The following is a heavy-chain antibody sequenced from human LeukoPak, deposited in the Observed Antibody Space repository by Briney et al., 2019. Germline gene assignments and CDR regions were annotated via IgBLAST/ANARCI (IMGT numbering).Heavy chain of an antibody. CDR3: ARSNRDYDILTGYTYNWFDP. CDR1: GGSISSSSYY. J-gene: IGHJ5*02. Sequence: KPSETLSLTCTVSGGSISSSSYYWGWIRQPPGKGLEWIGSIYYSGSTYYNPSLKSRVTISVDTSKNQFSLMLNSVTAADTAVHYCARSNRDYDILTGYTYNWFDPWGQGTLVTVSS. D-gene: IGHD3-9*01. V-gene: IGHV4-39*01. CDR2: IYYSGST.